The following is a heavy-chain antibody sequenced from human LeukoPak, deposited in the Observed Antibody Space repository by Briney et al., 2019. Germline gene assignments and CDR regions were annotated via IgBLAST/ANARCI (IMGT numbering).Heavy chain of an antibody. D-gene: IGHD3-10*01. CDR3: ARGLGYYDSGSHYVDY. Sequence: GGSLRLSCAASGFTINTNYMNWVRQAPGKGLEWVSYISTGGSTIYSADSVTGRFTISRDNAKNSLYLQMSSLRAEDTAVYYCARGLGYYDSGSHYVDYWGQGTLVTVSS. J-gene: IGHJ4*02. CDR1: GFTINTNY. V-gene: IGHV3-48*03. CDR2: ISTGGSTI.